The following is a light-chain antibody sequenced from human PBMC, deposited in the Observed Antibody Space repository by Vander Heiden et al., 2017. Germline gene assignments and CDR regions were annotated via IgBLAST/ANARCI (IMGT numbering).Light chain of an antibody. CDR3: SSYTSSSTLL. CDR2: DVS. J-gene: IGLJ2*01. CDR1: SSDVGDYNY. V-gene: IGLV2-14*01. Sequence: QSALTPPASVSGSSGQSITISCTGTSSDVGDYNYVSWYQQHPGKAPKLMIYDVSYRPSGVSNRFSGSKSGNTASLTISGLQAEDEADYYCSSYTSSSTLLFGGGTKLTV.